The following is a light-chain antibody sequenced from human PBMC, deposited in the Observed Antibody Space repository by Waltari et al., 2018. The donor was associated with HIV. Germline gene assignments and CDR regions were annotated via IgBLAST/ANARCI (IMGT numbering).Light chain of an antibody. CDR2: SAT. CDR3: EQIYTLPLFS. V-gene: IGKV1-39*01. J-gene: IGKJ3*01. CDR1: QTIGDY. Sequence: DIQLTQSPSPLSASVGDRVTITFRASQTIGDYVNWYQQKPGKPPKLLIYSATSLQPGVPSRFSGSGSGTDFALTISSLQPEDFAIYYCEQIYTLPLFSFGPGTKVDTK.